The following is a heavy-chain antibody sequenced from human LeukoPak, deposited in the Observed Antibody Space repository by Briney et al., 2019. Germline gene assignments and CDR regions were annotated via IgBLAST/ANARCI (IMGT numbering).Heavy chain of an antibody. D-gene: IGHD3-10*01. V-gene: IGHV4-34*01. CDR3: SRGGDASKAGKY. J-gene: IGHJ4*02. CDR1: DASFSGYY. CDR2: IHPSGSP. Sequence: SETLSLTCAIYDASFSGYYWSWIRQPPGKGMEWIGEIHPSGSPSYNPSLESRTIISVDASKNQFSLILNSVTAADTALYFCSRGGDASKAGKYWGQGALVTVSS.